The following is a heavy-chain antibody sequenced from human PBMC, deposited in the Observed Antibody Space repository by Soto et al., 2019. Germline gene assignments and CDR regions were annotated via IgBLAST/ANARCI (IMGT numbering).Heavy chain of an antibody. D-gene: IGHD2-15*01. CDR1: GGSISSGDYY. Sequence: SETLSLTCTVSGGSISSGDYYWSWIRQPPGEGLEWIGYIYYSGSTYYNPSLKSRVTISVDTSKNQFSLKLSSVTAADTAVYYCARDTGCSGGSCQSFDYWGQGTLVTVSS. CDR2: IYYSGST. J-gene: IGHJ4*02. V-gene: IGHV4-30-4*01. CDR3: ARDTGCSGGSCQSFDY.